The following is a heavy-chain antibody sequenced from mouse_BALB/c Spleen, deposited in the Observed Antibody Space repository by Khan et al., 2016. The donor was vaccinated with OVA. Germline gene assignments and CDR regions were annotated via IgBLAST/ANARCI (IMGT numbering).Heavy chain of an antibody. CDR1: GYSFTSYY. V-gene: IGHV1S135*01. D-gene: IGHD2-2*01. CDR2: IDPFSGGP. Sequence: IQLVQSGPELMKPGASVKISCKASGYSFTSYYIHWVMQSHGKSLEWLGYIDPFSGGPTYNQKFEGKATLTVDKSSSTAYIHLSNLTSEDSAVYYCTRHGYVAWFTYWGQGTLVTVSA. CDR3: TRHGYVAWFTY. J-gene: IGHJ3*01.